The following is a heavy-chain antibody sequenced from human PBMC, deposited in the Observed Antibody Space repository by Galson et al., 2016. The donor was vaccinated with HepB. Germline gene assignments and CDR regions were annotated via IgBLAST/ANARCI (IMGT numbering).Heavy chain of an antibody. CDR1: GFTFSRYW. CDR2: INSDGSST. J-gene: IGHJ4*02. Sequence: SLRLSCAASGFTFSRYWMHWVRQAPGKGLVWVSRINSDGSSTSYVDSVKGRFTISRDNAKNTLSLEMNSLRVEDTAVYYCARSPGYCSGGGCSWGQGTQVTVSS. D-gene: IGHD2-15*01. V-gene: IGHV3-74*01. CDR3: ARSPGYCSGGGCS.